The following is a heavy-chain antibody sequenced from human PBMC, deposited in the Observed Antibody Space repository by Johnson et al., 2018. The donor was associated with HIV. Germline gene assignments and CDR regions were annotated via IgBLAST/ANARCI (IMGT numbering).Heavy chain of an antibody. CDR1: GFTFRSYA. CDR2: ISWDGNST. Sequence: EVQLVESGGDLVQPGGSLGLSCAASGFTFRSYAMHWVRQAPGKGLEWVSLISWDGNSTYYADSVKGRFTISRENSENSLYLQLNSLRAEDTALYYCAKDIGYSSFGYGFDIWGQGTMVTVSS. D-gene: IGHD6-19*01. V-gene: IGHV3-43D*03. J-gene: IGHJ3*02. CDR3: AKDIGYSSFGYGFDI.